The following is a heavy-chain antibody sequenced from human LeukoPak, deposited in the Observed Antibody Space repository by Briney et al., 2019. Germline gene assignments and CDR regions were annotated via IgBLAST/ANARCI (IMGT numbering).Heavy chain of an antibody. V-gene: IGHV1-46*01. CDR2: INPSGGST. J-gene: IGHJ6*04. CDR3: ATGLWFGKYLDV. D-gene: IGHD3-10*01. CDR1: GYTFTSYY. Sequence: ASVKVSCKASGYTFTSYYMHWVRQAPGQGLEWMGIINPSGGSTSYAQKFQGRVTMTRDTSTSTVYMELSSLRSEDTAVYYCATGLWFGKYLDVWGKGTTVTISS.